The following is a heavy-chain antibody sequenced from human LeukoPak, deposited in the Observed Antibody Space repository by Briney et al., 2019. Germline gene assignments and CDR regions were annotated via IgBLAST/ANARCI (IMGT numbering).Heavy chain of an antibody. V-gene: IGHV3-15*01. CDR1: GFTFSNAW. CDR3: TTENRIQLWLYYFDY. Sequence: PGGSLRLDCAAAGFTFSNAWMSWVRQAPGKWLEGVGRIKSKTDGGTTDYAAPVKGRFTISRDDSKNTLYLQMNSLKTEDTAVYYCTTENRIQLWLYYFDYWGQGTLVTVSS. J-gene: IGHJ4*02. CDR2: IKSKTDGGTT. D-gene: IGHD5-18*01.